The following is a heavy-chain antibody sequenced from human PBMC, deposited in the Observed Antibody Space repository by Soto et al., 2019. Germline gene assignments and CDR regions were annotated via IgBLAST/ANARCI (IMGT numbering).Heavy chain of an antibody. Sequence: QVQLVESGGGLVQPGGSLRLSCAASGFTFSDYYMSWIRQAPGKGLEWVSYISSSSSYTNYADSVKGRFTISRDNAKNSLYLQMNSLRAEDTAVYYCARSPWFGEWGMDVWGQGTTVTVSS. D-gene: IGHD3-10*01. CDR1: GFTFSDYY. CDR2: ISSSSSYT. CDR3: ARSPWFGEWGMDV. V-gene: IGHV3-11*06. J-gene: IGHJ6*02.